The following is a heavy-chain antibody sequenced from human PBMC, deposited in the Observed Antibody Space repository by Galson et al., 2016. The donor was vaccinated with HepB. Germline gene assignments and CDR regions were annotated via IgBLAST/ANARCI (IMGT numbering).Heavy chain of an antibody. CDR2: ISGRGDNI. CDR3: AKGRNFYDNSGYFAD. Sequence: SLRLSCAASGFTFINHAMSWVRQAPGKGPEWVSTISGRGDNIFYGESVKGRFTISRDNSNNTVFLQMNSLRAEDTAIYYCAKGRNFYDNSGYFADWGQGTLVTVSS. J-gene: IGHJ4*02. CDR1: GFTFINHA. V-gene: IGHV3-23*01. D-gene: IGHD3-22*01.